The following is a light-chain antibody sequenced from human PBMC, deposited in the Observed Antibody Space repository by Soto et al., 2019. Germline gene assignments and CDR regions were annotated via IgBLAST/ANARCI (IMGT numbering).Light chain of an antibody. CDR3: RSYDSRLSGSRV. CDR2: GNS. V-gene: IGLV1-40*01. Sequence: QSVLTQPPSVSGAPGQRVTISCTGSSSNIGAGYDVHWYQQLPGTAPKLLIYGNSNRPSGVPDRFAGSKSGTSASLAITGLQAEDEADYYCRSYDSRLSGSRVFGGGTKLTVL. CDR1: SSNIGAGYD. J-gene: IGLJ3*02.